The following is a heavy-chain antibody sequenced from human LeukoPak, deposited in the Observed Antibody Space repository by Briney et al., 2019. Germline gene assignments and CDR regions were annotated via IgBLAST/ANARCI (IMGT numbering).Heavy chain of an antibody. CDR1: GFTFSSYE. CDR2: ISSSGSTI. D-gene: IGHD5-12*01. J-gene: IGHJ4*02. CDR3: ARGAYSGYGHDY. V-gene: IGHV3-48*03. Sequence: GGSLRLSCAGSGFTFSSYEMNWVRQAPGKGLEWVSYISSSGSTIYYADSVKGRFTISRDNAKNSLYLQMNSLRAEDTAVYYCARGAYSGYGHDYWGQGTLVTVSS.